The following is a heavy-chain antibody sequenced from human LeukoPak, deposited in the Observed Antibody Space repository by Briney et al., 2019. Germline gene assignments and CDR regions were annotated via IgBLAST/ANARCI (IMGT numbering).Heavy chain of an antibody. CDR1: GFTFSSYS. J-gene: IGHJ4*02. V-gene: IGHV3-21*01. CDR2: ISSSSSYI. Sequence: PGGSLRLSCAASGFTFSSYSMSWVRQAPGKGLEWVSSISSSSSYIYYADSVKGRFTISRDNAKNSLYLQMNSLRAEDTAVYYCAGDQTTWGNLAAPFDYWGQGTLVTVSS. D-gene: IGHD2-15*01. CDR3: AGDQTTWGNLAAPFDY.